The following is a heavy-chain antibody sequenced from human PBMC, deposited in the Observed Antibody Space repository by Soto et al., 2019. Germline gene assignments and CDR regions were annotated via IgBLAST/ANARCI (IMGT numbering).Heavy chain of an antibody. CDR1: GFTFDDYA. J-gene: IGHJ4*02. CDR2: ISWNSGSI. CDR3: AKDSGRGTIFGVVIIDLDY. V-gene: IGHV3-9*01. D-gene: IGHD3-3*01. Sequence: GGSLRLSCAASGFTFDDYAMHWVRQAPGKGLEWVSGISWNSGSIGYADSVKGRFTISRDNAKNSLYLQMNSLRAEDTALYYCAKDSGRGTIFGVVIIDLDYWGQGTLVTVSS.